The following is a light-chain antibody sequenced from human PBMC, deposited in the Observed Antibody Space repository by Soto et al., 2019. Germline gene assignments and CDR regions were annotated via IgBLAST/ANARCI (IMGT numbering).Light chain of an antibody. J-gene: IGKJ1*01. V-gene: IGKV3-20*01. CDR1: QSVSNSY. Sequence: IVLTQSPGTLSLSPGERATLSCKASQSVSNSYLAWYQQKPGQAPRLLIYGASNRATGIPDRFSGSGSGTDFTLTISRLEPEDFAVYYCQQYVSSGTFGQGTKVDIK. CDR2: GAS. CDR3: QQYVSSGT.